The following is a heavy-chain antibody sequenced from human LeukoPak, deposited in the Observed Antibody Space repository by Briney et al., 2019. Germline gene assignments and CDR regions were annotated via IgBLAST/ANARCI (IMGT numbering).Heavy chain of an antibody. CDR2: ISGSGGSI. D-gene: IGHD3-22*01. CDR3: ASPYDSSGKTLFYYFDY. Sequence: GGSLRLSCAASGFTFSSYAMSWVRQAPGKGLEWVSAISGSGGSIYYADSVKGRFTISRDNSKNTLYLQMNSLRAEDTAVYYCASPYDSSGKTLFYYFDYWGQGTLVTVSS. J-gene: IGHJ4*02. V-gene: IGHV3-23*01. CDR1: GFTFSSYA.